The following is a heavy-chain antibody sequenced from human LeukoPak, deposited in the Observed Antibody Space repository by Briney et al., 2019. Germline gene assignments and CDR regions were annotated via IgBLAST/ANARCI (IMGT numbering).Heavy chain of an antibody. Sequence: GGSLRLSCAASGFTVSGNYMSWVRQAPGKGLEWLSVIHRGGNTYYADSVKGRFTISRDNAKSSVYLQMDSLRAEDTAVYYCASGGNYRQKWYFDLWGRGTLVTVSS. J-gene: IGHJ2*01. V-gene: IGHV3-66*01. D-gene: IGHD4-23*01. CDR1: GFTVSGNY. CDR2: IHRGGNT. CDR3: ASGGNYRQKWYFDL.